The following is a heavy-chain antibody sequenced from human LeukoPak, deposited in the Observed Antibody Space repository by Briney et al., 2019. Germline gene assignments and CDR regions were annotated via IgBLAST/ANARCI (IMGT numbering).Heavy chain of an antibody. J-gene: IGHJ5*02. V-gene: IGHV1-69-2*01. Sequence: ASVKISCKVSGYTFTYYYMHWVQQAPGKGLEWMGLVDPEDGETIYAEKFQGRGTITADTSTDTAYMELSSLRSEDTAVYYYATLCSSTSCYSYGWFDPWGQGTLVTVSS. CDR3: ATLCSSTSCYSYGWFDP. CDR1: GYTFTYYY. CDR2: VDPEDGET. D-gene: IGHD2-2*01.